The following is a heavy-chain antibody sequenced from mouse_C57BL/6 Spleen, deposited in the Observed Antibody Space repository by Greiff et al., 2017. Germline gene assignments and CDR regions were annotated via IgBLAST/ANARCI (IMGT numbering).Heavy chain of an antibody. V-gene: IGHV3-4*01. D-gene: IGHD1-1*01. CDR2: ISSSGST. CDR1: GYSITNGNHW. J-gene: IGHJ1*03. CDR3: ARRTVEGYWYFDV. Sequence: EVKLQESGPALVKPSQTVSLTCTVTGYSITNGNHWWNWIRQVSGSKLEWIGYISSSGSTDSNPSIKSRISITRDTSKDQLFRQLNSVTTEDIATYYCARRTVEGYWYFDVWGTGTTVTVSS.